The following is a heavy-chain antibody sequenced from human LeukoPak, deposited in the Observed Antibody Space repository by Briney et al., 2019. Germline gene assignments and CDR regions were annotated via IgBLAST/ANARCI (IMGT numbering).Heavy chain of an antibody. Sequence: GGSLRLSCAASGFIFSNYGMNWVRQAPGKGLEWVAAISASGSATSYADSVRGRFTISRDNSKSTTYLQMNSLRAEDTAVFYCAKDLYLRDSWSGYFDYWGQGIPVTVSS. CDR2: ISASGSAT. V-gene: IGHV3-23*01. CDR1: GFIFSNYG. CDR3: AKDLYLRDSWSGYFDY. J-gene: IGHJ4*02. D-gene: IGHD3-3*01.